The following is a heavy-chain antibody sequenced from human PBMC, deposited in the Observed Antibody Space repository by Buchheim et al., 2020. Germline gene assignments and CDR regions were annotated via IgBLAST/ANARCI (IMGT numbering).Heavy chain of an antibody. CDR3: ARDKGIAVAEEYYYYYYGMDV. J-gene: IGHJ6*02. Sequence: EVQLVESGGGLVQPGGSLRLSCAASGFTFSSYSMNWVRQAPGKGLEWVSYISSSSSTIYYADSVKGRFTISRDNAKNSLYLQMNSLRVEDTAVYYCARDKGIAVAEEYYYYYYGMDVWGQGTT. V-gene: IGHV3-48*01. D-gene: IGHD6-19*01. CDR2: ISSSSSTI. CDR1: GFTFSSYS.